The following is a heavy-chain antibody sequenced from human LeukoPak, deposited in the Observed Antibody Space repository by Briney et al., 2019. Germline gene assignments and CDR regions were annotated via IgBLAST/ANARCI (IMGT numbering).Heavy chain of an antibody. J-gene: IGHJ4*02. CDR1: GFTFSSYA. D-gene: IGHD2-2*01. CDR3: AKERNARGALDY. Sequence: GGSLRLACATSGFTFSSYAMSWVRQAPGKGLEWVSGIGASGGSTYYADSVKGRFTISRDNSKNTLSLAMNNLRAEDTAVYYCAKERNARGALDYWGRGTLVTVSS. V-gene: IGHV3-23*01. CDR2: IGASGGST.